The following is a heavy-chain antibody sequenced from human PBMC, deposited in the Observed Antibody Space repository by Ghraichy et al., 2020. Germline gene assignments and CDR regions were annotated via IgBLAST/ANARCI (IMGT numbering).Heavy chain of an antibody. CDR3: ARQRRVGATPDFDY. D-gene: IGHD1-26*01. CDR1: GGSISSSSYY. J-gene: IGHJ4*02. Sequence: SETLSLTCTVSGGSISSSSYYWGWIRQPPGKGLEWIGSIYYSGSTYYNPSLKSRVTISVDTSKNQFSLKLSSVTAADTAVYYCARQRRVGATPDFDYWGQGTLVTVSS. V-gene: IGHV4-39*01. CDR2: IYYSGST.